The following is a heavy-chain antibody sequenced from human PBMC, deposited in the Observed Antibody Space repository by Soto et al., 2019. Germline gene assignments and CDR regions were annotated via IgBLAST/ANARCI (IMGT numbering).Heavy chain of an antibody. V-gene: IGHV4-34*01. CDR2: ITHSGST. Sequence: QVQLQQWGAGLLKPSETLSLTCAVYGGSFTGYYWSWIRQPPGEGLEWIGEITHSGSTNYNPSLKSRVTISRDTSKNQFSLKLSSVTAADTAVYYCASTYDFWSGYSSKEIDYWGQGTLVTVSS. J-gene: IGHJ4*02. CDR1: GGSFTGYY. D-gene: IGHD3-3*01. CDR3: ASTYDFWSGYSSKEIDY.